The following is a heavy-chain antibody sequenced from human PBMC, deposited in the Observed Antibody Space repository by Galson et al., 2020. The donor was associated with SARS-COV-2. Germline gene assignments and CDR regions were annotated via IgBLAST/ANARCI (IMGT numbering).Heavy chain of an antibody. J-gene: IGHJ4*02. CDR3: ARDCGGDCYGALDY. D-gene: IGHD2-21*02. Sequence: SETLSLTCAVSGGSISSSXWWSWVRQPPGKGLEWIGEIYHSGSTNYNPSLKTRVTISVDKSKNQFSLKLSSVTAADTAVYYCARDCGGDCYGALDYWGQGTLVTVSS. CDR1: GGSISSSXW. V-gene: IGHV4-4*02. CDR2: IYHSGST.